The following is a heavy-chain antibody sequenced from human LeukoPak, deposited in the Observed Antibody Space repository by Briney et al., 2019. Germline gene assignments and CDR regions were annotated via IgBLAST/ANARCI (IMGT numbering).Heavy chain of an antibody. CDR3: AKVVAGY. CDR2: INSGGNT. V-gene: IGHV3-53*01. Sequence: GGSLRLVCAAYGLTVSSNSVCYVRLPPGKGLEWVSVINSGGNTYYADSVKGQFTFSRDNSKNTLYLQMNSLRAEDTAVYYCAKVVAGYWGQGTLVTVSS. CDR1: GLTVSSNS. D-gene: IGHD5-12*01. J-gene: IGHJ4*02.